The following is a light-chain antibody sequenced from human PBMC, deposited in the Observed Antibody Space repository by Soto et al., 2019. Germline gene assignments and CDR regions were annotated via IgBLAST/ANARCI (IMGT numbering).Light chain of an antibody. V-gene: IGKV3-20*01. CDR2: DAS. CDR3: QQYGSSPPRT. J-gene: IGKJ2*01. CDR1: QSVSNTY. Sequence: EIVLTQSPGTLSLSPGERATLSCRASQSVSNTYLAWYQQKPGQAPRLLIYDASSRATGIPDRFSGSGSGTDFTLTISRLEPEDFAVYYCQQYGSSPPRTFGQGTKLEIK.